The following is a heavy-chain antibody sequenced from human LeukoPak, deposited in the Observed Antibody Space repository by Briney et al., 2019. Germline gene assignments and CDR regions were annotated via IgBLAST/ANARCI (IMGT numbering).Heavy chain of an antibody. CDR3: ASSIVGATTFKKDY. J-gene: IGHJ4*02. V-gene: IGHV4-39*01. CDR2: IFYTGGT. Sequence: SETLSLTCSVSGGSITSSSYYWGWIRQPPEKGLEWIGSIFYTGGTFYSPSLKSRVTISVDTSKNQFSLKLSSVTAADTAVYYCASSIVGATTFKKDYWGQGTLVTVSS. D-gene: IGHD1-26*01. CDR1: GGSITSSSYY.